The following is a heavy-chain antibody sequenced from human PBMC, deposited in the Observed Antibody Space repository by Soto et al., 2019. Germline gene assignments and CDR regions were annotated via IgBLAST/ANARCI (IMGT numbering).Heavy chain of an antibody. V-gene: IGHV3-48*01. CDR3: ARSEQWLVSAFDI. J-gene: IGHJ3*02. Sequence: PGGSLRLSCAASGFTFSSYNMNWVRQAPGKGLEWVSYISSSSSTLYYADSVKGRFTISRDNAKNSLYLQMNSLRAEDTAVYYCARSEQWLVSAFDIWGQGTMVTVSS. CDR2: ISSSSSTL. D-gene: IGHD6-19*01. CDR1: GFTFSSYN.